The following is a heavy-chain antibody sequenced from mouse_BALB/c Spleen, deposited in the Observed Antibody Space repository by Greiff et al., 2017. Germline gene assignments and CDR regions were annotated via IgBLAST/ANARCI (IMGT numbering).Heavy chain of an antibody. Sequence: VQLKESGTVLARPGASVKMSCKASGYTFTSYWMHWVKQRPGQGLEWIGAIYPGNSDTSYNQKFKGKAKLTAVTSTSTAYMELSSLTNEDSAVYYCTRSYYDYDVDFDYWGQGTTLTVSS. CDR3: TRSYYDYDVDFDY. CDR1: GYTFTSYW. J-gene: IGHJ2*01. CDR2: IYPGNSDT. V-gene: IGHV1-5*01. D-gene: IGHD2-4*01.